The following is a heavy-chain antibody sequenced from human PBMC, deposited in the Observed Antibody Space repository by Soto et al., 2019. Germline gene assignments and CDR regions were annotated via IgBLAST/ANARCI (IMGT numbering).Heavy chain of an antibody. Sequence: SETRSLTCTVSGGSVSSGSYYWSWIRQPPGKGLEWIGYIYYSGSTKYNPYLKSRVTISVDTSKNQFSLKLSSVTAADTAVYYCARDRRELPSDYPGQGTLVTVS. CDR1: GGSVSSGSYY. CDR3: ARDRRELPSDY. J-gene: IGHJ4*02. V-gene: IGHV4-61*01. D-gene: IGHD1-26*01. CDR2: IYYSGST.